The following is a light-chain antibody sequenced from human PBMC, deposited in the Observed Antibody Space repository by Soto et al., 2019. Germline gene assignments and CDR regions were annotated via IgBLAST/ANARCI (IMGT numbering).Light chain of an antibody. J-gene: IGKJ2*01. CDR3: QQYHVFPFT. CDR2: AAS. Sequence: DIQMTQSPSSLSASVGDRVTITCRASQDISDSLAWFQQKQGNAPKALIYAASRLQSGVPSNFSGSGSGTDFSLTINSLQPGGFATYFCQQYHVFPFTFGQGTKVDIK. V-gene: IGKV1-16*02. CDR1: QDISDS.